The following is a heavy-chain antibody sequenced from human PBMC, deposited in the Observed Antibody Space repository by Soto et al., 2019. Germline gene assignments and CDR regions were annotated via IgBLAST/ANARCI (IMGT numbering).Heavy chain of an antibody. J-gene: IGHJ4*02. CDR1: GFTFSNAW. D-gene: IGHD3-22*01. CDR2: IKSKVNGETT. CDR3: NTGGYFLDY. Sequence: GGSLRLSCVGSGFTFSNAWMNWVRRAPGKGLEWAGRIKSKVNGETTDYAAPVKGRFIISRDDSKNTVSLEMNSLKTEDTAINYCNTGGYFLDYWGQGTLVTVSS. V-gene: IGHV3-15*07.